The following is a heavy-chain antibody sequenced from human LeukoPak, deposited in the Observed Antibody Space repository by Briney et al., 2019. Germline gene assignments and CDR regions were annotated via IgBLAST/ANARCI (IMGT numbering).Heavy chain of an antibody. J-gene: IGHJ6*03. Sequence: PSETLSLTCTVSGGSISDTYWSWIRQPPGKGLEWIGYIYTTGSTNYNPSLKSRVTISVDTSKNQFSLKLSSVTAADTAVYFCARRDPSYYCYYMDVWGKGTTVTVSS. CDR3: ARRDPSYYCYYMDV. CDR1: GGSISDTY. V-gene: IGHV4-4*09. CDR2: IYTTGST.